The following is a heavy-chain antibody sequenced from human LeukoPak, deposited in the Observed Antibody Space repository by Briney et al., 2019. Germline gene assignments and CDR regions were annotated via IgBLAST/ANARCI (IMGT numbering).Heavy chain of an antibody. J-gene: IGHJ4*02. CDR1: GFNFTEAW. Sequence: PGGSLRLSCVASGFNFTEAWMTWVRQAPGKGLEWVGLLKSKTDGGTTHYATSAKGRFTMSRDDSQNALYLEMISLRIEDTAVYFCMADLDYWGQGTLVTVSS. CDR2: LKSKTDGGTT. CDR3: MADLDY. V-gene: IGHV3-15*01.